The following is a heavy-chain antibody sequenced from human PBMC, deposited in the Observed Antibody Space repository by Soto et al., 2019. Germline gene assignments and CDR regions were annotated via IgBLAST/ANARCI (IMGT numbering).Heavy chain of an antibody. Sequence: QVQLVESGGGVVQPGRSLRLSCAASGFTFSSYGMHWVRQAPGKALEWVAVISYDGSNKYYADSVKGRFTISRDNSKNTLYLQMNSLRAEDTAVYYCAKDGAWRPIIVVAGTGYFQHWGQGTLVTVSS. D-gene: IGHD6-19*01. CDR3: AKDGAWRPIIVVAGTGYFQH. V-gene: IGHV3-30*18. CDR1: GFTFSSYG. J-gene: IGHJ1*01. CDR2: ISYDGSNK.